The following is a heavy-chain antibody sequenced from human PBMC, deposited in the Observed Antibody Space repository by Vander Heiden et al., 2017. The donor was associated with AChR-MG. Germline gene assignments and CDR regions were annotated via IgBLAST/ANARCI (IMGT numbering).Heavy chain of an antibody. V-gene: IGHV4-59*01. Sequence: QVQLQESGPGLVKPSETLSLTCTVSGGSISSYYWSWIRQPPGKGLEWIGYIYYSGSTNYNPSLKSRVTISVDTSKNQFSLKLSSVTAADTAVYYCARAPAPIVATVFDYWGQGTLVTVSS. CDR1: GGSISSYY. J-gene: IGHJ4*02. CDR2: IYYSGST. CDR3: ARAPAPIVATVFDY. D-gene: IGHD5-12*01.